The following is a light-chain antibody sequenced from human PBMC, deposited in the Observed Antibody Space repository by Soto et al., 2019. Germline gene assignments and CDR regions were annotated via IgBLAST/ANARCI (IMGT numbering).Light chain of an antibody. CDR1: SSDIGGYNY. CDR3: SSFTSRTTLI. Sequence: QSALTQPASVSGSPGQSITISCTGTSSDIGGYNYVSWYQQLPGKAPRLMIYDVSNRPSGVSNRFSGSKSGNTAALTISGLQAEDEADYYFSSFTSRTTLIFGGGTKLTVL. V-gene: IGLV2-14*03. J-gene: IGLJ2*01. CDR2: DVS.